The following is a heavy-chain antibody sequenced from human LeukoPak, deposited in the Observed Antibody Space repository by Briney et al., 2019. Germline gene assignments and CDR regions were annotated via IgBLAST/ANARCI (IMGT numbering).Heavy chain of an antibody. Sequence: SQTLSLTCAVSGGSISSGGYSWSWIRQPPGKGLEWIGNLYHSGTTYYNPSLKSRATISVDRSKNQFSLKLSSVSAADTALYFCAKGEHLGYIDEGMDVWGQGTTVTVSS. D-gene: IGHD2-21*01. CDR3: AKGEHLGYIDEGMDV. CDR2: LYHSGTT. V-gene: IGHV4-30-2*01. J-gene: IGHJ6*02. CDR1: GGSISSGGYS.